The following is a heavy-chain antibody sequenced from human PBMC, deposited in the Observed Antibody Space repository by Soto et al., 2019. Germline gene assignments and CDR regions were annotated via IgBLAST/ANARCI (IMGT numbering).Heavy chain of an antibody. CDR2: INPSGGST. CDR1: GYTFTSYY. V-gene: IGHV1-46*01. D-gene: IGHD2-21*02. CDR3: AREGGVYCGGDCPSPH. Sequence: ASVKVSCKASGYTFTSYYMHWVRQAPGQGLEWMGIINPSGGSTSYAQKFQGRVTMTRDTSTSTVYMELSSLRSEDTAVYYCAREGGVYCGGDCPSPHWGKGTLVTVVS. J-gene: IGHJ4*02.